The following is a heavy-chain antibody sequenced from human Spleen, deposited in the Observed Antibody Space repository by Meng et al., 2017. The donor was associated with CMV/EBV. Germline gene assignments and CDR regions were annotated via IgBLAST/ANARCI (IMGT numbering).Heavy chain of an antibody. V-gene: IGHV5-51*01. Sequence: GESLKISCKGYGYRFSTYWIAWVRQMPGKGLEWMGIIYPSDSDIKYSPSFQGQVTISVDKSITTAYLQWGRLKASDTAMYYCARHGDTMVSGRAFDIWGQGTMVTVSS. J-gene: IGHJ3*02. CDR3: ARHGDTMVSGRAFDI. CDR1: GYRFSTYW. CDR2: IYPSDSDI. D-gene: IGHD3-10*01.